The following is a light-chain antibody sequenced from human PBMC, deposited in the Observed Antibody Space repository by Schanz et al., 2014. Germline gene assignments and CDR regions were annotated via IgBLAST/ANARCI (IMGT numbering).Light chain of an antibody. V-gene: IGKV1-39*01. CDR2: AAS. CDR3: QQYYSLPLT. Sequence: DIQMTQSPSSLSASVGDRVTITCRASQSISSYLNWYQQKPGKAPKLLIYAASSLQRGVPSRFSGSGSGTEFTLTISSLQAEDVAVYYCQQYYSLPLTFGGGTKVEIK. J-gene: IGKJ4*01. CDR1: QSISSY.